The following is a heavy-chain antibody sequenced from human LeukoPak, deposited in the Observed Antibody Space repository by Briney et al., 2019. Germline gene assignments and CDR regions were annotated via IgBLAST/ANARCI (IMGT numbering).Heavy chain of an antibody. CDR2: IYYIGNT. CDR3: ARGSRSGYYYYYYGMDV. J-gene: IGHJ6*02. V-gene: IGHV4-59*12. Sequence: SETLSLTCSVSGDSSSSYYWSWIRQPPGKGLEWIGYIYYIGNTNYNPSLKSRVTISVDTSKNQFSLKLSSVTAADTAVYYCARGSRSGYYYYYYGMDVWGQGTTVTVSS. CDR1: GDSSSSYY. D-gene: IGHD3-22*01.